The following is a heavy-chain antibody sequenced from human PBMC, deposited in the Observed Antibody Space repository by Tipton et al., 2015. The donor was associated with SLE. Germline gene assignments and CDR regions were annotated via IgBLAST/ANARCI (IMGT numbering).Heavy chain of an antibody. J-gene: IGHJ4*02. CDR1: GGSFSGYY. CDR3: ARGRGETARIERHY. D-gene: IGHD5-24*01. CDR2: INHSGST. Sequence: TLSLTCAVYGGSFSGYYWSWIRQPPGKGLEWIGEINHSGSTNYNPSLKSRVTISVDTSKNQFSLKLSSVTAADTAVYYCARGRGETARIERHYWREGPVLTVSS. V-gene: IGHV4-34*01.